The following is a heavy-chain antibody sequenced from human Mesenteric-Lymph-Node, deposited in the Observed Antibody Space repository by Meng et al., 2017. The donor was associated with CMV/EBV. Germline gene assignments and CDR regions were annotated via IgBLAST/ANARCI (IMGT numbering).Heavy chain of an antibody. J-gene: IGHJ3*02. CDR1: GFTFSNYG. D-gene: IGHD5-24*01. CDR2: IRYDGSKK. Sequence: GESLKISCAASGFTFSNYGMHWVRQAPGKGLEWVTFIRYDGSKKYYADSVKGRFTISRDKSKNTLYLQMNSLRAEDTAVYYCAKAREMATIVAAFDIWGQGTMVTVSS. V-gene: IGHV3-30*02. CDR3: AKAREMATIVAAFDI.